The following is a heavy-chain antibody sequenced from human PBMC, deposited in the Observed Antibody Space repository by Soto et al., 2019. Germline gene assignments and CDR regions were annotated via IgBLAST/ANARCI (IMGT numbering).Heavy chain of an antibody. Sequence: EVQLLESGGGLVQPGGSLRLSCAASGFTFSSYAMGWVRQAPGKGLEWVSALDGTGSSTYYADSVKGRFTISRDNSRNTLYLQMNSLRAEDTAVYDCAKDRVFGVRGYDYYGMDVWGQGTTVTVSS. D-gene: IGHD3-10*01. CDR3: AKDRVFGVRGYDYYGMDV. CDR2: LDGTGSST. CDR1: GFTFSSYA. V-gene: IGHV3-23*01. J-gene: IGHJ6*02.